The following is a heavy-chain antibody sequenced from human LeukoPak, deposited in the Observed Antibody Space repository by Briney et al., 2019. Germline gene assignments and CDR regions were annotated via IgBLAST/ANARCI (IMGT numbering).Heavy chain of an antibody. CDR1: GGTFIRFT. D-gene: IGHD3-22*01. V-gene: IGHV1-69*01. CDR3: AREWGLESSGYFYAY. Sequence: SVKVSCKASGGTFIRFTISWVRQAPGQGFEWMGGITPIFGTANFAQKFQGRVSITADVSTSTAFMELSSLRSEDTAVYYCAREWGLESSGYFYAYWGQGTLVTVSS. J-gene: IGHJ4*02. CDR2: ITPIFGTA.